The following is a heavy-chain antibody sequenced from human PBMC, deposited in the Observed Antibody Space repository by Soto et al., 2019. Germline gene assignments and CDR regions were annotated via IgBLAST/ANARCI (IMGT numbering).Heavy chain of an antibody. J-gene: IGHJ4*02. V-gene: IGHV4-4*07. CDR1: GVSVRSYT. D-gene: IGHD2-21*02. CDR2: VFSSVSV. Sequence: SETLSLTCIVSGVSVRSYTWSWVRQPANKGLEWIGRVFSSVSVTYNPSLKSRVSISMDTPENRISLKLDSVTAADAGVYFCARDGMTIGDTWGPGTLVTVSS. CDR3: ARDGMTIGDT.